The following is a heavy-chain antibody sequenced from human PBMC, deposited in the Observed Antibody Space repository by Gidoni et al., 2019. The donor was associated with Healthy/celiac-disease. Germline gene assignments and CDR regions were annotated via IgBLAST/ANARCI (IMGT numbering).Heavy chain of an antibody. CDR1: GGSISSSSYY. V-gene: IGHV4-39*01. CDR2: IYYSWST. J-gene: IGHJ4*02. Sequence: QLQLQESGPGLVKPSEPLSLTCTVSGGSISSSSYYWGWIPQPPGKGLEWIGSIYYSWSTNYNPSLKSRVTISVDTSKNQFSLKLSSVTAADTAVYYCARRDSVVVTAIDYWGQGTLVTVSS. CDR3: ARRDSVVVTAIDY. D-gene: IGHD2-21*02.